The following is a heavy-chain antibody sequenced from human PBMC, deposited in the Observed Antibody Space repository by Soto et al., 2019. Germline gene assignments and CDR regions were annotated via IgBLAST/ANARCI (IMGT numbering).Heavy chain of an antibody. CDR3: ARLPRRIPYFDY. Sequence: QVQLQESGPGLVKPSETLSLTCTVSGGSISSYYWSWIRQPPGKGLEWLGYIYYSGSTNYNPSLKSRVTISVDTSKNQFSLKLSSVTAADTAVYYCARLPRRIPYFDYWGQGTLVTVSS. CDR2: IYYSGST. V-gene: IGHV4-59*01. J-gene: IGHJ4*02. CDR1: GGSISSYY. D-gene: IGHD2-15*01.